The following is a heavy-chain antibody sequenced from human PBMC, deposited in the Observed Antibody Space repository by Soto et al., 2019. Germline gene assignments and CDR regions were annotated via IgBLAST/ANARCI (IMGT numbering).Heavy chain of an antibody. J-gene: IGHJ3*02. Sequence: QVQLQESGPGLVKPSETLSLTCTVSGGSISSYYWSWIRQPPGKGLEWIGYIYYSGSTNYNPSLKSRITISVDTSKNQSSLKLRSVTAADTAVYYCASHYSEYSGYDFQDAFDIWGQGTMVTVSS. CDR2: IYYSGST. D-gene: IGHD5-12*01. V-gene: IGHV4-59*08. CDR3: ASHYSEYSGYDFQDAFDI. CDR1: GGSISSYY.